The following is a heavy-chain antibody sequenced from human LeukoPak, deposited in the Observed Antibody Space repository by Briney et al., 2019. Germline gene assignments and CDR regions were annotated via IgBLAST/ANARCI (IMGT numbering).Heavy chain of an antibody. D-gene: IGHD3-22*01. V-gene: IGHV1-69*04. J-gene: IGHJ4*02. Sequence: SVKVSCKASGGTFSSYAISWVRQAPGQGLERMGRIIPILGIANYAQKFQGRVTITADKSTSTAYMELSSLRSEDTAVYYCARSTYYYDSSGYYPYWGQGTLVTVSS. CDR3: ARSTYYYDSSGYYPY. CDR1: GGTFSSYA. CDR2: IIPILGIA.